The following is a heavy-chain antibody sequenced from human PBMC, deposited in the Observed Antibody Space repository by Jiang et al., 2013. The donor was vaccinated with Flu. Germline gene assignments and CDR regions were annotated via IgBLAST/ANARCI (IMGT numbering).Heavy chain of an antibody. CDR1: GFTFSTHP. V-gene: IGHV3-23*01. Sequence: VQLLESGGGLVQPGGSLRLSCAASGFTFSTHPMSWVRQAPGKGLEWVSAISDSSVYLLYADSVRGRFTISRDNSRNTLYLQMNNLRTDDTAVYYCARKINGHAPFEHWGQGTLVTVSS. J-gene: IGHJ4*02. D-gene: IGHD2-2*01. CDR2: ISDSSVYL. CDR3: ARKINGHAPFEH.